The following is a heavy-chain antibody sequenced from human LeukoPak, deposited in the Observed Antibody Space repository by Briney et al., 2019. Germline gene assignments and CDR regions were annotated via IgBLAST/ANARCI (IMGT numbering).Heavy chain of an antibody. CDR3: ARAYYDSSGYALNWFDP. D-gene: IGHD3-22*01. Sequence: PSETLSLTCAVYGGSFSGYYWSWFRQPPPKGLEWIVEINHGGYTNDNPSLKSRVTLSVDTSKNQFSLTLSSVTAADTAVYYCARAYYDSSGYALNWFDPWGQGNLVTVSS. V-gene: IGHV4-34*01. J-gene: IGHJ5*02. CDR2: INHGGYT. CDR1: GGSFSGYY.